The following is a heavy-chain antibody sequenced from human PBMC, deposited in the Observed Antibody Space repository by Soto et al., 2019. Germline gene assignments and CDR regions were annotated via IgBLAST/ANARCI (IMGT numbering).Heavy chain of an antibody. J-gene: IGHJ4*02. D-gene: IGHD3-22*01. CDR1: GGTFSSYA. V-gene: IGHV1-69*01. CDR3: VKVKYDSSGYYRNFDY. Sequence: QVQLVQSGADVKKPGSSVKVSCKASGGTFSSYAISWVRQAPGQGLEWVGGIIPRFGTANYAQKFQGRVTITADESTSTAYMELSSLRSEDTAMYYCVKVKYDSSGYYRNFDYWGQGTLVTVSS. CDR2: IIPRFGTA.